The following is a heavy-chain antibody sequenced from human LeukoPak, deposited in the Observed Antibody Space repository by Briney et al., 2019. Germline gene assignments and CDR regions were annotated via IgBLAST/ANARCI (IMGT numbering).Heavy chain of an antibody. D-gene: IGHD3-10*01. CDR1: GYTFTSYG. Sequence: GASVKVSCKASGYTFTSYGISWVRQAPGQGLEWMGWISAYNGITNYAQKLQGRVTMTTDTSTSTAYMELRGLRSDDTAVYYCARDPYYNMPFDYWGQGTLVTVSS. J-gene: IGHJ4*02. CDR2: ISAYNGIT. V-gene: IGHV1-18*01. CDR3: ARDPYYNMPFDY.